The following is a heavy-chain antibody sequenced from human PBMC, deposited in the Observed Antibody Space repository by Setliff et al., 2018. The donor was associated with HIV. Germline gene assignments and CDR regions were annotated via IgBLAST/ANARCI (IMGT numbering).Heavy chain of an antibody. CDR3: ARGTGPSGCAGDCYHD. V-gene: IGHV3-48*04. J-gene: IGHJ4*02. CDR2: ISSTGYTI. D-gene: IGHD2-21*02. CDR1: GFTFSSYS. Sequence: GGSLRLSCAASGFTFSSYSMNWVRQAPGKGPEWVSCISSTGYTIYYADSVKGRFTISRDNAKNSLYLQMNSLRVEDTAVYYCARGTGPSGCAGDCYHDWGQGTLVTVSS.